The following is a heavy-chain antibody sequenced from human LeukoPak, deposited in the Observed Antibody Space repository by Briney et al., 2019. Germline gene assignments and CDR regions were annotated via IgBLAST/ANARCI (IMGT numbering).Heavy chain of an antibody. D-gene: IGHD2-15*01. CDR1: GGSFSGYY. Sequence: PSQTLSLTCAVYGGSFSGYYWSWIRQPPGKGLEWIWEINHSASTNYNPSLKCRVTISVDTSKNQFSLKLSSVTAADTALYYCARGLAGGGSFLNDYWGQGTPVTVSS. CDR2: INHSAST. CDR3: ARGLAGGGSFLNDY. V-gene: IGHV4-34*01. J-gene: IGHJ4*02.